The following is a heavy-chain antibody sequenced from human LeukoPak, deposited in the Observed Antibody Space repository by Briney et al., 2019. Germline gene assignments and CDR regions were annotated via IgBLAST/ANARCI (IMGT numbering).Heavy chain of an antibody. J-gene: IGHJ3*02. CDR3: ARPRNHYCSSTSCYEVDAFDI. CDR2: IYPGDSDT. V-gene: IGHV5-51*01. D-gene: IGHD2-2*01. CDR1: GYSFTSYW. Sequence: SGESLEISCKGSGYSFTSYWIGWVRQMPGKGLEWMGIIYPGDSDTRYSPSFQGQVTISADKSISTAYLQWSSLKASDTAMYYCARPRNHYCSSTSCYEVDAFDIWGQGTMVTVSS.